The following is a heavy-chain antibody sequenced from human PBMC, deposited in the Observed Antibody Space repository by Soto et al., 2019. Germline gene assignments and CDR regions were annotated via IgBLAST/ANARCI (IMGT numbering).Heavy chain of an antibody. J-gene: IGHJ4*02. CDR1: GFTFSKYG. V-gene: IGHV3-33*01. CDR3: ARDDDNDANALDY. CDR2: IWNDGIRK. Sequence: GGSLRLSCAASGFTFSKYGMHWVRQAPGKGLEWVALIWNDGIRKVYVDSVKGRFTISRDNSKNTLDLQMNNLRDEDTAVYYCARDDDNDANALDYWGPGTLVTSPQ.